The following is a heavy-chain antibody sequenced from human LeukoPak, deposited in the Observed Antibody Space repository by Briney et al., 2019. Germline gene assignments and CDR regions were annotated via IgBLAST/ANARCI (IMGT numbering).Heavy chain of an antibody. CDR1: GVSISSGDYY. Sequence: SETLSLTCIVSGVSISSGDYYWGWIRQPPGKGLEWIGSIYYSGRTYYNTPLKSRVTISEDTSMNQFSLKLSYVTAADSAVYYCARHRTAINRYGPYDAFDIWGRGTMVTVSS. CDR3: ARHRTAINRYGPYDAFDI. V-gene: IGHV4-39*01. CDR2: IYYSGRT. J-gene: IGHJ3*02. D-gene: IGHD5-18*01.